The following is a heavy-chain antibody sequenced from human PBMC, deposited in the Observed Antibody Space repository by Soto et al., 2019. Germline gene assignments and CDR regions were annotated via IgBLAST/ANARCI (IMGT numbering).Heavy chain of an antibody. CDR3: ARDRGMYSTSSLDY. CDR2: IKEDGSEK. D-gene: IGHD6-6*01. V-gene: IGHV3-7*01. J-gene: IGHJ4*02. CDR1: GFTFSSYW. Sequence: EVQLVESGGGLVQPGGSLRLSCAASGFTFSSYWMSWVRQAPGKGLEWVANIKEDGSEKYYVDSVKGRFTISRDNAKNSLYLQMSSLRAEDTAVYYCARDRGMYSTSSLDYWGQGTLVTVSS.